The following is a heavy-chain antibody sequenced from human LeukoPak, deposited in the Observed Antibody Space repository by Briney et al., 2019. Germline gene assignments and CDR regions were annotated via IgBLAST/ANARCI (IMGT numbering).Heavy chain of an antibody. J-gene: IGHJ4*02. CDR3: ARGWGSSSWYRAGY. Sequence: ASVKVSCRASGYTFTGYYMHWVRQAPGQGLEWMGWINPSSGGTNYAQKFQGRVTMTRDTSISTAYMELSRLRSDDTAVYYCARGWGSSSWYRAGYWGQGTLVTVSS. D-gene: IGHD6-13*01. CDR2: INPSSGGT. CDR1: GYTFTGYY. V-gene: IGHV1-2*02.